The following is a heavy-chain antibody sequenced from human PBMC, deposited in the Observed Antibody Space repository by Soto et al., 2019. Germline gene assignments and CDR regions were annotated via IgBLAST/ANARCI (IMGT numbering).Heavy chain of an antibody. D-gene: IGHD3-9*01. V-gene: IGHV4-4*07. J-gene: IGHJ5*02. Sequence: QVQLQESGPGLVRPSETLALTCTVSGGSINNYYWNWIRQTAGMRLEWIGRIYSSGSTNYNPSLKRRGLQSVDKSKKQFSLKLSSVTAADTAVYYCARRPPLSGDNRFDPRGQGTLGTVSS. CDR2: IYSSGST. CDR1: GGSINNYY. CDR3: ARRPPLSGDNRFDP.